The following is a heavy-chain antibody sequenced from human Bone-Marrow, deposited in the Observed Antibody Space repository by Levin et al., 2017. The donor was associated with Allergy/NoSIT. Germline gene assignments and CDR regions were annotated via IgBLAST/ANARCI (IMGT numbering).Heavy chain of an antibody. CDR2: INPSGGST. CDR1: GYTFTSYY. CDR3: ARDGDYDSSGYYPPVYYFDY. J-gene: IGHJ4*02. Sequence: PGESLKISCKASGYTFTSYYMHWVRQAPGQGLEWMGIINPSGGSTSYAQKFQGRVTMTRDTSTSTVYMELSSLRSEDTAVYYCARDGDYDSSGYYPPVYYFDYWGQGTLVTVSS. D-gene: IGHD3-22*01. V-gene: IGHV1-46*01.